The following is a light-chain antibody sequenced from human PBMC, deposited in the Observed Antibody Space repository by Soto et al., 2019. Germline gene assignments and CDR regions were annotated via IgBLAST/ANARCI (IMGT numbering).Light chain of an antibody. V-gene: IGLV3-21*04. CDR1: NIGSKS. Sequence: SYELTQQPSVSVAPGKTARLTCGGNNIGSKSVHWYQQKPGQAPVLVIYYDSDRPSGIPERFSGSNSGNTATLTISRVEAGDEADYYCQVWDSSTDHLVFSGGTKLTVL. J-gene: IGLJ2*01. CDR2: YDS. CDR3: QVWDSSTDHLV.